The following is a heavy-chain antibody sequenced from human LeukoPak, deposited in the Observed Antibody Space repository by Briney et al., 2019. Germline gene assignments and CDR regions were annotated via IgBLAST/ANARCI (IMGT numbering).Heavy chain of an antibody. V-gene: IGHV3-53*01. Sequence: GGSLRLSCAVSGFNVRSNYMTWVRQAPGKGLEWVSVLHSGGDTYYADSVKGRFTISRDNTNNSLYLQMSSLRAEDTAVYYCARDSLLQYGGNDCWGQGVLVTVSS. D-gene: IGHD4-23*01. CDR2: LHSGGDT. CDR3: ARDSLLQYGGNDC. J-gene: IGHJ4*02. CDR1: GFNVRSNY.